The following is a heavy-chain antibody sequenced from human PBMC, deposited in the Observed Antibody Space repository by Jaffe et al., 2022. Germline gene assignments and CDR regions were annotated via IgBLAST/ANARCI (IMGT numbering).Heavy chain of an antibody. V-gene: IGHV4-61*02. CDR1: GGSISSGSYY. J-gene: IGHJ4*02. D-gene: IGHD3-9*01. Sequence: QVQLQESGPGLVKPSQTLSLTCTVSGGSISSGSYYWSWIRQPAGKGLEWIGRIYTSGSTNYNPSLKSRVTISVDTSKNQFSLKLSSVTAADTAVYYCAREPYNYDILTGYSGYYFDYWGQGTLVTVSS. CDR3: AREPYNYDILTGYSGYYFDY. CDR2: IYTSGST.